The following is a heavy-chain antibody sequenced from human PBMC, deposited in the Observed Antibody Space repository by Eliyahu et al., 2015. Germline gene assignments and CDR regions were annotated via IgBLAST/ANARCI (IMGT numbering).Heavy chain of an antibody. V-gene: IGHV1-18*01. D-gene: IGHD1-26*01. J-gene: IGHJ4*02. Sequence: QVQLVQSGAEVKKPGASXXVSCKASGYTFTSYXISWVRXXPGXXLEWMGWISAYNGNTNYAQKLQGRVTMTTDTSTSTAYMELRSLRSDDTAVYYCARDEWELQNSPAPIFDYWGQGTLVTVSS. CDR1: GYTFTSYX. CDR2: ISAYNGNT. CDR3: ARDEWELQNSPAPIFDY.